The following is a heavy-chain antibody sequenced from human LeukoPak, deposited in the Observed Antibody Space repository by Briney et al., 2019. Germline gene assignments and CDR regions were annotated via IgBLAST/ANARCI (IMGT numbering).Heavy chain of an antibody. CDR3: AKSGWFGEYPEYFQH. CDR2: ISGSGGST. Sequence: PGGSLRLSCAASGFTFSSYAMSWVRQAPGKGLEWVSAISGSGGSTYYADSVKGRFTISRDNSKNTLYLQMNSLRAEDTAVYYCAKSGWFGEYPEYFQHWGQGTLVTVSS. D-gene: IGHD3-10*01. J-gene: IGHJ1*01. CDR1: GFTFSSYA. V-gene: IGHV3-23*01.